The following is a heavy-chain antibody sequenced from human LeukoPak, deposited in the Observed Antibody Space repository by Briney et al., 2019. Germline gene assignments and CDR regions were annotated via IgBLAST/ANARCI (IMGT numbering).Heavy chain of an antibody. Sequence: PGGSLRLSCAASGFTFSSYSMNWVRQAPGKGLEWVSSISSSSSYIYYADSVKGRFTISRDNAKNSLYLQMNSLRAEDTAVYCCAWPDPYYYYDMDVWGQGTTVTVSS. CDR2: ISSSSSYI. CDR3: AWPDPYYYYDMDV. J-gene: IGHJ6*02. V-gene: IGHV3-21*01. CDR1: GFTFSSYS.